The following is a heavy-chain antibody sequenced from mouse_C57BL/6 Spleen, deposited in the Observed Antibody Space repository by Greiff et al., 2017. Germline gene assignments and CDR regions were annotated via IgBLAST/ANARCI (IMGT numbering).Heavy chain of an antibody. CDR1: GYAFSSSW. V-gene: IGHV1-82*01. J-gene: IGHJ2*01. CDR2: IYPGDGDT. D-gene: IGHD2-5*01. CDR3: ARYHNSNFDY. Sequence: QVQLKESGPELVKPGASVKISCKASGYAFSSSWMNWVKQRPGKGLEWIGRIYPGDGDTNYNGKFKGKATLTADKSSSTAYMQRSSLTSEDSAVYFCARYHNSNFDYWGQGTTLTVSS.